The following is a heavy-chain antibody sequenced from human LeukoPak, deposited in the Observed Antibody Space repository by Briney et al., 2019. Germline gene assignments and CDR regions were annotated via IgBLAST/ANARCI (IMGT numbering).Heavy chain of an antibody. Sequence: GGSLRLSCAASGFTFSNAWMSWVRQAPGKGLEWVGRIKSKTDGGTTDYAAPVKGRFTISRDDSKNTLYLQMNSLKTEDTAVHYCTTDGVLWFGELYHFDYWGQGTLVTVSS. CDR2: IKSKTDGGTT. V-gene: IGHV3-15*01. CDR3: TTDGVLWFGELYHFDY. CDR1: GFTFSNAW. J-gene: IGHJ4*02. D-gene: IGHD3-10*01.